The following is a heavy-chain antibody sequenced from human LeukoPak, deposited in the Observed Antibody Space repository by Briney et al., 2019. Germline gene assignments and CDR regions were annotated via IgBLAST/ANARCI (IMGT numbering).Heavy chain of an antibody. V-gene: IGHV3-11*06. CDR3: ARDPLFYYGSGPGAFDI. J-gene: IGHJ3*02. Sequence: GGSLRLSCAASGFTFSDYYMSWIRQAPGKGLEWVSYISSSSSYTNYADSVKGRFTISRDNAKNSLYLQMNSLRAEDTAVYYCARDPLFYYGSGPGAFDIWGQGQWSPSLQ. D-gene: IGHD3-10*01. CDR2: ISSSSSYT. CDR1: GFTFSDYY.